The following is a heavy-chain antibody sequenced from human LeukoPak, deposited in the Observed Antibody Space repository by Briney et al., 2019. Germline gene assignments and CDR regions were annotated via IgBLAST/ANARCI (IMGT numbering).Heavy chain of an antibody. CDR3: AREWGLESSGYYYAY. Sequence: SVNVSFTASGGTFSMFTISWVRQAPGQGFEWMGGITPIFGTANFAQKFQGRVSITADESTSTAFMELSSLRSEDTAVYYCAREWGLESSGYYYAYWGQGTLVTVSS. CDR1: GGTFSMFT. D-gene: IGHD3-22*01. J-gene: IGHJ4*02. CDR2: ITPIFGTA. V-gene: IGHV1-69*13.